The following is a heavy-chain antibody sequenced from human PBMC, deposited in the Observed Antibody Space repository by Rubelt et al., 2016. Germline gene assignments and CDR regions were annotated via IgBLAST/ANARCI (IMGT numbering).Heavy chain of an antibody. D-gene: IGHD2-21*02. CDR3: ATYCGSDPCYGWNYYGMDV. Sequence: VSSISTSSSYIYYADSVKGRFTISRDNAKNSLYLQMNSLRAEDTAVYYCATYCGSDPCYGWNYYGMDVWGQGTTVTVSS. J-gene: IGHJ6*02. V-gene: IGHV3-21*01. CDR2: ISTSSSYI.